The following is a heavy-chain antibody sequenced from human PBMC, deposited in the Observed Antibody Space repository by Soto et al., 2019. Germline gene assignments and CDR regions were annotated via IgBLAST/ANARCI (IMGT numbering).Heavy chain of an antibody. CDR1: GGSFSGYY. CDR3: ARGLTYSSSSDKGGYYFDY. CDR2: INHSGST. J-gene: IGHJ4*02. Sequence: QVQLQQWGAGLLKPSETLSLTCAVYGGSFSGYYWSWIRQPPGKGLEWIGEINHSGSTNYNPSLKSRVTISVDTSKNQFSLKLSSVTAADTAVYYCARGLTYSSSSDKGGYYFDYWGQGTLVTVSS. D-gene: IGHD6-6*01. V-gene: IGHV4-34*01.